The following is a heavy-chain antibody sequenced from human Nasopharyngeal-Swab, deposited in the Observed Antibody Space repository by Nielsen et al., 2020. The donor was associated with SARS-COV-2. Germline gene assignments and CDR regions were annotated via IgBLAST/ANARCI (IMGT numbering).Heavy chain of an antibody. V-gene: IGHV4-39*07. J-gene: IGHJ5*02. D-gene: IGHD2-2*02. CDR3: ARLVLGYCSSTSCYTGLKFDP. Sequence: GSLRLSCTVSGGSISSSSYYWGWIRQPPGKGLEWIGSIYYSGSTYYNPSLKSRVTISVDTSKNQFSLKLSSVTAADTAVYYCARLVLGYCSSTSCYTGLKFDPWGQGTLVTVSS. CDR2: IYYSGST. CDR1: GGSISSSSYY.